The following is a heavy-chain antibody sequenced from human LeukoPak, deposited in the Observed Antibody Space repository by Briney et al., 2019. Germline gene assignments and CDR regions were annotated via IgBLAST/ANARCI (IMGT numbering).Heavy chain of an antibody. CDR3: ARGGTYSSSWYGITRDAFDI. CDR2: ISSSSSYI. V-gene: IGHV3-21*01. CDR1: GFTFSGYW. J-gene: IGHJ3*02. D-gene: IGHD6-13*01. Sequence: PGGSLRLSCAASGFTFSGYWMNWVRQAPGKGLEWVSSISSSSSYIYYADLVKGRFTISRDNAKNSLYLQMNSLRAEDTAVYYCARGGTYSSSWYGITRDAFDIWGQGTMVTVSS.